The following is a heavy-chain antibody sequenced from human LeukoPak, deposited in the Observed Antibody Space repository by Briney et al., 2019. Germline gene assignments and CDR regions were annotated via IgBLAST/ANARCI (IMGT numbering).Heavy chain of an antibody. J-gene: IGHJ4*02. CDR3: AKGNYGYYFDY. CDR2: ISGSGGNT. V-gene: IGHV3-23*01. Sequence: PGGSLRLSCAASGFTFSSYAMSWVRQAPGMGLEWVSAISGSGGNTYYADSVKGRFTISRDNSKNTLYLQMNSLRAEDTAIYYCAKGNYGYYFDYWGQGTLVTVSS. D-gene: IGHD4-11*01. CDR1: GFTFSSYA.